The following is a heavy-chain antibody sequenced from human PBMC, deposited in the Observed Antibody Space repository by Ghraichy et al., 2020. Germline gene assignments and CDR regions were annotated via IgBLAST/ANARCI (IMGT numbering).Heavy chain of an antibody. D-gene: IGHD4-17*01. Sequence: SQTLSLTCTVSGGSISSYYWSWIRQPPGKGLEWIGYIYYSGSTNYNPSLKSRVTISVDTSKNQFSLKLSSVTAADTAVYYCAREGSRPYGDLYWYFDLWGRGTLVTVSS. CDR2: IYYSGST. CDR3: AREGSRPYGDLYWYFDL. CDR1: GGSISSYY. V-gene: IGHV4-59*01. J-gene: IGHJ2*01.